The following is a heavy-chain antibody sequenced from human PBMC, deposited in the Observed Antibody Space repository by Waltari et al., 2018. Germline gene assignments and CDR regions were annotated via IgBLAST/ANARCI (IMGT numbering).Heavy chain of an antibody. CDR3: AKEKGRVDIVATISDGRGPLDY. CDR1: GFTFSSYA. D-gene: IGHD5-12*01. V-gene: IGHV3-23*04. CDR2: ISGSGGST. Sequence: EVQLVESGGGLVQPGGSLRLSCAASGFTFSSYAMSWVRQAPGTGLAWVSAISGSGGSTYYADSVKGRFTISRDNSKNTLYLQMNSLRAEDTAVYYCAKEKGRVDIVATISDGRGPLDYWGQGTLVTVSS. J-gene: IGHJ4*02.